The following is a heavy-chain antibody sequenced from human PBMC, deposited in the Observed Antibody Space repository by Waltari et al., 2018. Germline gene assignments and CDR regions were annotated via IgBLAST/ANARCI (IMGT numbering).Heavy chain of an antibody. CDR1: GYKFVSYG. Sequence: QVQLVQSGADVKKPGASVKVSCTASGYKFVSYGLSWVRQAPGQGLEWMGWISPYNGNTIYAQDVQGRVFMTADTSTDTAYMELTSLRSDDTAVYYCARDRLRWLHSGSDQWGQGTLVTVSS. CDR3: ARDRLRWLHSGSDQ. V-gene: IGHV1-18*04. CDR2: ISPYNGNT. J-gene: IGHJ4*02. D-gene: IGHD5-12*01.